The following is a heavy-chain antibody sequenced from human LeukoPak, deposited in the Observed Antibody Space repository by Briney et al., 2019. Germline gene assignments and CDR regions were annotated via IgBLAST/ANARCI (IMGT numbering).Heavy chain of an antibody. CDR1: GFTFSSYA. D-gene: IGHD2-2*01. CDR3: ARPRENIVVVPAPIHY. V-gene: IGHV3-30-3*01. Sequence: GGSLRLSCAASGFTFSSYAMHWVRQAPGKGLEWVAVISYDGSNKYYADSVKGRFTISRDNSKNTLYLQMNSLRAEDTAVYYCARPRENIVVVPAPIHYWGQGTLVTVSS. CDR2: ISYDGSNK. J-gene: IGHJ4*02.